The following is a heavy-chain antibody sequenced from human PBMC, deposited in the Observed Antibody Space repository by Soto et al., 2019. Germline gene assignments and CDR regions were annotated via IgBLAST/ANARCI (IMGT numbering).Heavy chain of an antibody. Sequence: EVQLVESGGGLVQPGGSLRLSCAASGFTFSTYWMHWVRQAPEKGLLWVSHINDDGSYTDFADSVKGRFTISRDNAKNTVYLQMQSLRVEDTAVYFCVRTWHGFDIWGPGTMVTVSS. CDR2: INDDGSYT. CDR1: GFTFSTYW. V-gene: IGHV3-74*01. J-gene: IGHJ3*02. CDR3: VRTWHGFDI.